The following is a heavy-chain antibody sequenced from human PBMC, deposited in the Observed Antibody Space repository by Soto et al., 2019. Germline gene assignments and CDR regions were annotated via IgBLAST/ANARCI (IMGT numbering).Heavy chain of an antibody. J-gene: IGHJ5*02. D-gene: IGHD3-16*02. CDR3: ARAGECYCYGGCCGCGIDV. Sequence: EVQLVESGGGLVQPGGSLRLSCAASGFGVSNNYMSWVRQAPGKGLEWVSAINSGGNTYYADSVRGRFTISRDNCMNTVYLQMKSAVAEHMAGYCGARAGECYCYGGCCGCGIDVWGQGTLVTVSS. CDR1: GFGVSNNY. CDR2: INSGGNT. V-gene: IGHV3-66*01.